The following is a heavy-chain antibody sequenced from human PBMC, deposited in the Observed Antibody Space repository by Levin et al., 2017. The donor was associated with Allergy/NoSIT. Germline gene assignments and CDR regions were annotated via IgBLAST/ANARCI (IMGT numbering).Heavy chain of an antibody. J-gene: IGHJ3*02. V-gene: IGHV1-2*02. CDR1: GYTFTDYY. Sequence: GASVKVSCKTSGYTFTDYYMHWVRQAPGQGLEWMGWVSPDSGGTNYAQKFQGRVTMTRDTSISTAYMELSRLTSDDTAMYDCAQAPTTAFDIWGQGTMVTVSS. D-gene: IGHD4-17*01. CDR2: VSPDSGGT. CDR3: AQAPTTAFDI.